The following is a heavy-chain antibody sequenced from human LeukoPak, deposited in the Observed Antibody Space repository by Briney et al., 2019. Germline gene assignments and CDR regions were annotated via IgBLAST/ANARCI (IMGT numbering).Heavy chain of an antibody. CDR1: GYSFTSYW. CDR3: ARRARPYYDILHLDY. J-gene: IGHJ4*02. V-gene: IGHV5-51*01. Sequence: PGESLKISCMGSGYSFTSYWIGWVRQMPGKGLEWMGIIYPGDSDTRYSPSFQGQVTISADKSISTAYLQWSSLKASDTAMYYCARRARPYYDILHLDYWGQGTLVTVSS. D-gene: IGHD3-9*01. CDR2: IYPGDSDT.